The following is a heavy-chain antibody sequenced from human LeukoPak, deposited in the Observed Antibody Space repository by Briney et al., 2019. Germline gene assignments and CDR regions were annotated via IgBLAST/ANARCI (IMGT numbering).Heavy chain of an antibody. J-gene: IGHJ5*02. Sequence: VASVKVSRKVSGRTLSQFSLQWVRQVPGKGLEWMGGSDPKDKTFYAQNFQGRVTLTEVTSTDTAYMELSSLIFEDTAVYYCAIRRLAVASAPFDHWGQGTLVTVSS. D-gene: IGHD6-19*01. CDR3: AIRRLAVASAPFDH. CDR2: SDPKDKT. V-gene: IGHV1-24*01. CDR1: GRTLSQFS.